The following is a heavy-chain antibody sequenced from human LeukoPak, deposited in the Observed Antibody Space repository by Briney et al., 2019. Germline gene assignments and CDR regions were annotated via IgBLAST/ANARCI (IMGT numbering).Heavy chain of an antibody. CDR3: ARVENYYDFWSGYWIDFDY. J-gene: IGHJ4*02. Sequence: SETLSLTCTVSGGSISSSSYYWGWIRQPPGKGLEWIGSIYYSGSTYYNPSLKSRVTISVDTSKNQFSLKLSSVTAADTAVYYCARVENYYDFWSGYWIDFDYWGQGTLVTVSS. D-gene: IGHD3-3*01. CDR2: IYYSGST. CDR1: GGSISSSSYY. V-gene: IGHV4-39*07.